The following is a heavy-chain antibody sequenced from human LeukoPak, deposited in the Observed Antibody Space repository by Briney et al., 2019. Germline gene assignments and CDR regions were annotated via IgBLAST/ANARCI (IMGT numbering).Heavy chain of an antibody. Sequence: ASVKVSCKASGYTFTGYYMHWARQAPGQGLEWMGWINPNSGGTRYAQKFQSGVTMTRDTSISTAYMELSRLRSDDTAVYYCARGGALYYDIWDWGQGTLVTVSS. CDR3: ARGGALYYDIWD. J-gene: IGHJ4*02. CDR2: INPNSGGT. D-gene: IGHD3-9*01. V-gene: IGHV1-2*02. CDR1: GYTFTGYY.